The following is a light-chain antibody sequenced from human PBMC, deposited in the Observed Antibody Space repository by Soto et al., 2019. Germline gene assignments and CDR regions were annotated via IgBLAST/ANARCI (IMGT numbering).Light chain of an antibody. J-gene: IGLJ1*01. CDR2: DVS. Sequence: QSVLTQPASVSGSPGQSITISCTGTSSDVGGYNYVSWYRQHPGRAPKLMIYDVSNRPSGVSNRLSGSKSGNTASLTISGLQAEDEADYYCSSYTRSSTSVFATGTKVTVL. CDR1: SSDVGGYNY. CDR3: SSYTRSSTSV. V-gene: IGLV2-14*01.